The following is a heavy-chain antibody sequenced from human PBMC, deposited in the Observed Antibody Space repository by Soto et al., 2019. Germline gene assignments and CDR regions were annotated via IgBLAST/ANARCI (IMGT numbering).Heavy chain of an antibody. D-gene: IGHD6-25*01. CDR1: GFTFGSYA. CDR3: AREAEAFDY. CDR2: ISYDGYNI. Sequence: GGSLRLSCAASGFTFGSYAMHWVRQAPGKGLEWVAVISYDGYNIYYADSVKGRFTISRDNSKNTLYLQMNSLRAEDTAVYKCAREAEAFDYWGQGTLVTVSS. V-gene: IGHV3-30-3*01. J-gene: IGHJ4*02.